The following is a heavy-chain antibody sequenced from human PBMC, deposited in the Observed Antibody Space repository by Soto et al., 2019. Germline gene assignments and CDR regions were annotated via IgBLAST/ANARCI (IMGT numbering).Heavy chain of an antibody. V-gene: IGHV1-18*01. Sequence: ASVKVSCKASGYTFTSYGISWVRQAPGQGLEWMGWISAYNGNTNYAQKLQGRVTMTTDTSTSTAYMELRSLRSDDTAVYYCARSGPPRSYYYYYYGMDVWGQGTTVTVSS. D-gene: IGHD3-10*01. CDR2: ISAYNGNT. CDR1: GYTFTSYG. CDR3: ARSGPPRSYYYYYYGMDV. J-gene: IGHJ6*02.